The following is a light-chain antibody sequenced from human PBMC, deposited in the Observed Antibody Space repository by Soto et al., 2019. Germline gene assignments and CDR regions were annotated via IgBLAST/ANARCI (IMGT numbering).Light chain of an antibody. Sequence: EIVLTQSPATLSLSPGERATLSCRDSQSVSRDLGWYQQKPGQAPSLLIYDASNSATGIPAGFSASGSGTDFTLSIGILEREDLAVYYCQQRSNWPYAFGQGNKLEIK. V-gene: IGKV3-11*01. CDR3: QQRSNWPYA. J-gene: IGKJ2*01. CDR2: DAS. CDR1: QSVSRD.